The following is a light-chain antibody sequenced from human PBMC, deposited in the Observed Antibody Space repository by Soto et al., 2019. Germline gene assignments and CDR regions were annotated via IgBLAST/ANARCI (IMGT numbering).Light chain of an antibody. J-gene: IGLJ1*01. Sequence: QSALTQPPSASGSPGQSVTISCTGTSSDVGGYKYVSWYQQHPGKAPKLMIFEVNKRPSGVPDRFSGSKSGNPASLTVSVLQSEDEADYYCSSYAGINNLGVFGTGTKLTVL. V-gene: IGLV2-8*01. CDR2: EVN. CDR1: SSDVGGYKY. CDR3: SSYAGINNLGV.